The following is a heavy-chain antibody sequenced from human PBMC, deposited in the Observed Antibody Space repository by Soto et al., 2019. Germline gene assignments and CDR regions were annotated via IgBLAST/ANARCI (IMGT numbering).Heavy chain of an antibody. J-gene: IGHJ6*02. D-gene: IGHD2-15*01. CDR3: AKDLPKKVVYCSGGDCYSGALRYYYGMDV. CDR1: GFTFSSYG. V-gene: IGHV3-30*18. CDR2: ISSDGNNK. Sequence: GGSLRLSCAASGFTFSSYGMHWVRQAPGKGLEWVAVISSDGNNKYSADSVKGRFTISRDNSKNTLYLQMNSLRAEDTAVYYCAKDLPKKVVYCSGGDCYSGALRYYYGMDVWGQGTPVTVSS.